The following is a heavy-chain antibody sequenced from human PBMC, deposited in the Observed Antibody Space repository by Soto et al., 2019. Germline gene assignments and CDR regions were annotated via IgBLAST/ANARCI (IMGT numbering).Heavy chain of an antibody. CDR2: IYYSGST. Sequence: SETLSLTCTVSGGSISSGDYYWSWIRQPPGKGLEWIGYIYYSGSTYYNPSLKSRVTISVDTSKNQFSLKLSSVTAADTAVYNCARHNFVVVVAAETTTFDPWGQGTLVTVSS. V-gene: IGHV4-30-4*01. J-gene: IGHJ5*02. CDR3: ARHNFVVVVAAETTTFDP. CDR1: GGSISSGDYY. D-gene: IGHD2-15*01.